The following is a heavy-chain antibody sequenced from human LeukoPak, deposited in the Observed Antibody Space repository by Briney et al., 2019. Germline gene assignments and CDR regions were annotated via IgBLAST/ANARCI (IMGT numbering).Heavy chain of an antibody. CDR2: ISNDGSNE. J-gene: IGHJ4*02. Sequence: GGSLRLSCAASGFTFSTYGMHWVRQAPGKGLEWVAVISNDGSNEYYADSVKGRFTISRDNSKNTLYVEMSSLRAEDTAVYFCGRDYDDTSGWYVGFWGQGTLVTVSS. V-gene: IGHV3-30*19. CDR1: GFTFSTYG. D-gene: IGHD6-19*01. CDR3: GRDYDDTSGWYVGF.